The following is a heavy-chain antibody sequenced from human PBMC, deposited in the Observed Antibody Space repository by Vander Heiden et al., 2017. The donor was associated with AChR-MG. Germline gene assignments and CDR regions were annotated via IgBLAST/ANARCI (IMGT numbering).Heavy chain of an antibody. J-gene: IGHJ3*02. Sequence: EVQLVASGGGLVQPGRPLRLSCAAFGFTLDDYAMHWVRQAPGKGLEWVSGISWNSGSIGYADSVKGRFTISRDNAKNSLYLQMNSLRAEDTALYYCAKDTRGGAFDIWGQGTMVTVSS. CDR3: AKDTRGGAFDI. V-gene: IGHV3-9*01. D-gene: IGHD3-16*01. CDR1: GFTLDDYA. CDR2: ISWNSGSI.